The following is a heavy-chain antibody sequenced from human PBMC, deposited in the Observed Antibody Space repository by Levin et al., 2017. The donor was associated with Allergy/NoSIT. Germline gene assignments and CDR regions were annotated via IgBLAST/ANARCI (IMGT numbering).Heavy chain of an antibody. Sequence: GESLKISCKVSGYTLTELSMHWVRQAPGKGLEWMGGFDPEDGETIYAQKFQGRVTMTEDTSTDTAYMELSSLRSEDTAVYYCATIPLRYSSSWYPFNYWGQGTLVTVSS. CDR2: FDPEDGET. CDR3: ATIPLRYSSSWYPFNY. J-gene: IGHJ4*02. CDR1: GYTLTELS. D-gene: IGHD6-13*01. V-gene: IGHV1-24*01.